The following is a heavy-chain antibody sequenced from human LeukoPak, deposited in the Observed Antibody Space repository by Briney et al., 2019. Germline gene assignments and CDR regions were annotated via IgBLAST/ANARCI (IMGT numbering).Heavy chain of an antibody. V-gene: IGHV3-48*01. Sequence: PGGSLRLSCAASGFTFSSYSMKWVCQAPGKGLEWVSHFTSSSRTIYYADSVKGRFTISRDNAKNSLYLQMISLRAEDTAVYYCARDSGRGGSCDYWGQGTLVTVSS. CDR2: FTSSSRTI. D-gene: IGHD2-15*01. J-gene: IGHJ4*02. CDR1: GFTFSSYS. CDR3: ARDSGRGGSCDY.